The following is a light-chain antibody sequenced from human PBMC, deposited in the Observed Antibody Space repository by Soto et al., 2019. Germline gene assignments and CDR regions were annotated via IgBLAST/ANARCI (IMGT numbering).Light chain of an antibody. CDR2: IAS. Sequence: DIQMTQSPSPLSASVGDRVTITCRASQSISNYLNWYQQKPGQAPNLLIYIASNLHSGVPSRFTASGSGTDFTPTISSLQPDDFETYYCQQSHSTPYTFCQGTKVDIK. J-gene: IGKJ2*01. V-gene: IGKV1-39*01. CDR3: QQSHSTPYT. CDR1: QSISNY.